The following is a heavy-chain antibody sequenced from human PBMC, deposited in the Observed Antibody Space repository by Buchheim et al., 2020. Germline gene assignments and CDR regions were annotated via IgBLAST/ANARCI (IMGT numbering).Heavy chain of an antibody. J-gene: IGHJ4*02. CDR2: ISYDGKYK. V-gene: IGHV3-30*18. D-gene: IGHD6-13*01. CDR3: AKDLVATAGL. Sequence: QGQLVASGGGVVQPGRSLRLSCEASRFIFSTYGMHWVRQAPGKGLEWVAVISYDGKYKSYADSVKGRFTISRDNANSNLYLPMNNLTPEDTATYFCAKDLVATAGLWGQGT. CDR1: RFIFSTYG.